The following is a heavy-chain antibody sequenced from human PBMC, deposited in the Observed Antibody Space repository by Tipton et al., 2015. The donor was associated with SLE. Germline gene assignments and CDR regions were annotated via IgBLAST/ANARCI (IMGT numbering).Heavy chain of an antibody. CDR3: ARSAGYGSNWAHFDY. J-gene: IGHJ4*02. D-gene: IGHD6-13*01. CDR1: GGSISSSPYH. Sequence: TLSLTCTVSGGSISSSPYHWGWIRQPPGKGLEWIGSVYYSGSTYRNPSLKSRVTVSLDTSKNQFSLKLSSVTAADTAVYYCARSAGYGSNWAHFDYWGQGTMVTVSS. CDR2: VYYSGST. V-gene: IGHV4-39*07.